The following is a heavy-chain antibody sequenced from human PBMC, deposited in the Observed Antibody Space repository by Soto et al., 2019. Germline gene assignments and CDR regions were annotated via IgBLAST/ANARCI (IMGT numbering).Heavy chain of an antibody. CDR2: VYYTGST. CDR3: AETTVGYYYYGMDV. D-gene: IGHD4-17*01. CDR1: GGSISSYY. J-gene: IGHJ6*02. Sequence: PSETLSLTCTVSGGSISSYYLSWIRQPPGKRPEWIGYVYYTGSTNYNPSLKSRVTISVDTSKNQFSLKLSSVTAADTAVYYCAETTVGYYYYGMDVWGQGTTVTVSS. V-gene: IGHV4-59*08.